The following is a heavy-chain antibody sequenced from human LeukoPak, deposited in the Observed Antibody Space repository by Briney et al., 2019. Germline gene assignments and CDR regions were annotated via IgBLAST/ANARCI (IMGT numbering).Heavy chain of an antibody. CDR1: GFTFSNYW. Sequence: GGSLRLSCAASGFTFSNYWMSWVRQAPGKGLEWVAVIWYDGSKKYYADSVKGRFTISRDNSKNTLYLQMNSLRVEDTAVYYCARAQDYDSSGYVDAFDMWGQGTMVTASS. J-gene: IGHJ3*02. D-gene: IGHD3-22*01. CDR3: ARAQDYDSSGYVDAFDM. V-gene: IGHV3-33*08. CDR2: IWYDGSKK.